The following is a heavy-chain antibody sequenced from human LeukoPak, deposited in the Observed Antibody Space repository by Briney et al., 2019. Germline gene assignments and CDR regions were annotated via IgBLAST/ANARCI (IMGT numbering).Heavy chain of an antibody. V-gene: IGHV1-69*13. Sequence: SVNVSCKASGGTFSSYAISWVRQAPGQGLEWMGGIIPIFGTANYAQKFQGRVTITADESTSTAYMELSSLRSEDTAVYYCARAVGYSYGYYYYYGMDVWGQGTTVTVSS. CDR1: GGTFSSYA. J-gene: IGHJ6*02. CDR2: IIPIFGTA. CDR3: ARAVGYSYGYYYYYGMDV. D-gene: IGHD5-18*01.